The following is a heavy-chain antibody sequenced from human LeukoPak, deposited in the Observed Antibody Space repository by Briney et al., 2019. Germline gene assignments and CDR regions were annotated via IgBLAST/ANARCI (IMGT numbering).Heavy chain of an antibody. D-gene: IGHD6-13*01. CDR2: IYYSGST. CDR3: ARQKPLSGYSSSWYEGFIDY. J-gene: IGHJ4*02. V-gene: IGHV4-39*01. CDR1: GGSISSSSYY. Sequence: SETLSRTCTVSGGSISSSSYYWGWIRQPPGKVREWIGSIYYSGSTYYNPSLNSRVTISVDTSKNQFSLKLSSVTAADTAVYYCARQKPLSGYSSSWYEGFIDYWGQGTLVTVSS.